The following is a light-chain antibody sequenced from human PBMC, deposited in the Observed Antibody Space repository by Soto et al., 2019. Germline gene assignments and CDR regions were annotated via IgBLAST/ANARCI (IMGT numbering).Light chain of an antibody. CDR2: DDH. J-gene: IGLJ2*01. CDR3: GAWDSSLRVHI. CDR1: GSNVGSNS. Sequence: QSVLPQPPSVSAAPGQRVTLSCSGSGSNVGSNSVSWDQKLAGTVHKLLIYDDHKRFSGIPDRFFGYKSGTSATLGITGLQSVDEADHYCGAWDSSLRVHIFGGGTKLTVL. V-gene: IGLV1-51*01.